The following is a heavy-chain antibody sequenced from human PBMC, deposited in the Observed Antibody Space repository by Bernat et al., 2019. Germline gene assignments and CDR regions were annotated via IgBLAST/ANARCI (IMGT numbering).Heavy chain of an antibody. Sequence: EVQLLESGGGLVQPGGSLRLSCAASGFTFSSYAMSWVRQAPGKGLEWVSAIRGSGGRTYYADSVKGRFTISRENSKKTLYLQMNSLRAEDTAVYYCANKASDDLDYWGQGTLVTVSS. CDR3: ANKASDDLDY. CDR2: IRGSGGRT. J-gene: IGHJ4*02. V-gene: IGHV3-23*01. D-gene: IGHD3-16*01. CDR1: GFTFSSYA.